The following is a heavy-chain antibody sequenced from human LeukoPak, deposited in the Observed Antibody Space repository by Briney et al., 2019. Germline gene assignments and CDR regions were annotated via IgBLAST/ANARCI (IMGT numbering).Heavy chain of an antibody. CDR3: AREGRSRVGANAFDI. CDR1: GFTFSDYY. J-gene: IGHJ3*02. CDR2: ISSSSSTI. Sequence: GGSLRLSCAASGFTFSDYYMSWIRQAPGKGLEWVSYISSSSSTIYYADSVKGRFTISRDNAKNSLYLQMNSLRDEDTAVYYCAREGRSRVGANAFDIWGQGTVVTVSS. V-gene: IGHV3-11*04. D-gene: IGHD1-26*01.